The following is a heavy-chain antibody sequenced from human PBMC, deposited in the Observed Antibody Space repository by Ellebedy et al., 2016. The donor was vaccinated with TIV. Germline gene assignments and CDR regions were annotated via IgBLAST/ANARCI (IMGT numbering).Heavy chain of an antibody. J-gene: IGHJ3*02. CDR2: IYYSGST. V-gene: IGHV4-31*11. CDR1: GGSISSGGYY. Sequence: MPSETLSLTCAVSGGSISSGGYYWSWIRQHPGKGLEWIGYIYYSGSTYYNPSLKSRVTISVDTSKNQFSLKLSSVTAADTAVYYCARVSVMTTVVLGAFDIWGQGTMVTVSS. CDR3: ARVSVMTTVVLGAFDI. D-gene: IGHD4-23*01.